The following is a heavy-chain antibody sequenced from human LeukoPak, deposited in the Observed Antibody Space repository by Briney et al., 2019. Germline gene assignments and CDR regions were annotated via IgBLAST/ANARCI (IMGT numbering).Heavy chain of an antibody. V-gene: IGHV4-34*01. CDR3: ARNFDY. J-gene: IGHJ4*02. CDR1: GGSFSGYY. CDR2: INHSGST. Sequence: PSETLSLTCAVYGGSFSGYYWSWIRQPPGKGLEWIGEINHSGSTNYNPSLKSRVTISVDTSKNQFSLNLRSVTAADTAVYYCARNFDYWGQGTQVTVSS.